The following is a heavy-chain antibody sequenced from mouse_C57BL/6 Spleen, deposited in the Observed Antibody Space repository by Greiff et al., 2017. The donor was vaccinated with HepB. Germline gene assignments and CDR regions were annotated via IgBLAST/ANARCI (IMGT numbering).Heavy chain of an antibody. D-gene: IGHD1-1*01. Sequence: EVKVVESGGGLVQSGRSLRLSCATSGFTFSDFYMEWVRQAPGKGLEWIAASRNKANDYTTEYSASVKGRFIVSRDTSQSILYLQMNALRAEDTAIYYCARALYYYGSSYYAMDYWGQGTSVTVSS. CDR2: SRNKANDYTT. J-gene: IGHJ4*01. CDR3: ARALYYYGSSYYAMDY. V-gene: IGHV7-1*01. CDR1: GFTFSDFY.